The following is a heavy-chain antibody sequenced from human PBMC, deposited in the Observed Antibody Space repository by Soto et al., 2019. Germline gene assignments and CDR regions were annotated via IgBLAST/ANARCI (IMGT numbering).Heavy chain of an antibody. CDR2: ISSSGSTI. CDR1: GFTFSDYC. V-gene: IGHV3-11*01. J-gene: IGHJ4*02. Sequence: QVQLVESGGGLVKPGGSLRLSCAASGFTFSDYCMSWIRQAPGKGLEWVSYISSSGSTIYYADSVTGRITISRDNAKNSLSLQMNSLRAEDPAVYYCAREIGYSYGPFAYWGQGTLVTVSS. CDR3: AREIGYSYGPFAY. D-gene: IGHD5-18*01.